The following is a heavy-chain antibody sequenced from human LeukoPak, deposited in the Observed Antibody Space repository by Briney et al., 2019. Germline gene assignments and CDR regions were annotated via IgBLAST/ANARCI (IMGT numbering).Heavy chain of an antibody. D-gene: IGHD4-23*01. CDR3: VRGNDYGGPHY. J-gene: IGHJ4*02. CDR1: GFTFTSYW. V-gene: IGHV3-74*01. CDR2: IDRDGSRI. Sequence: GGSLRLSCAVSGFTFTSYWMHWVRQAPGKGLVWVSRIDRDGSRINYADSVKGRFTISRDNGKNTLFLQMNSLRAEDAAVYYCVRGNDYGGPHYWGQGTLVTVSS.